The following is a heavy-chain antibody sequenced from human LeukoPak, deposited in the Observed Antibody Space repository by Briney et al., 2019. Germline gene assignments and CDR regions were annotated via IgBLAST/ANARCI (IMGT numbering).Heavy chain of an antibody. V-gene: IGHV4-39*01. J-gene: IGHJ4*02. CDR1: GGSISSSSYY. Sequence: SETLSLTCTVSGGSISSSSYYWGWIRQPPGKGLEWIGSIYYSGSTYYNPSLKSRVTISVDTSKNQFSLKLSSVTAADTAVYYCARSSGTGTFSYWGQGTLVTVSS. CDR3: ARSSGTGTFSY. D-gene: IGHD6-25*01. CDR2: IYYSGST.